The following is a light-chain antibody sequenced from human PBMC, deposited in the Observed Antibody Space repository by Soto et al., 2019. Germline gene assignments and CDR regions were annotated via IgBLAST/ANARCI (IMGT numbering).Light chain of an antibody. J-gene: IGLJ3*02. CDR1: SGSIASNY. V-gene: IGLV6-57*03. Sequence: NFLLTQPHSVSESPGKTVTISCTRSSGSIASNYVQWYQQRPGSAPTTVIYEDNQRPSGVPDRFSGSIDSSSNSASLTISGLKTEDEADYYCQSYDSSSWVFGGWTKLTVL. CDR3: QSYDSSSWV. CDR2: EDN.